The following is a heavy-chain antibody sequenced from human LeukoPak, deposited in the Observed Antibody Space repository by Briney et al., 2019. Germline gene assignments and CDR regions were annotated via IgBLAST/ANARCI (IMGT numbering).Heavy chain of an antibody. CDR1: GYTFTSYY. V-gene: IGHV1-46*01. CDR3: ASSLGPHSGWYDY. Sequence: ASAKVSCKASGYTFTSYYMHWVRQAPGQGLERMGIINPSGGSTSYAQKFQGRVTMTRDTSTSTVYMELSSLRSEDTAVYYCASSLGPHSGWYDYWGQGTLVTVSS. J-gene: IGHJ4*02. CDR2: INPSGGST. D-gene: IGHD6-19*01.